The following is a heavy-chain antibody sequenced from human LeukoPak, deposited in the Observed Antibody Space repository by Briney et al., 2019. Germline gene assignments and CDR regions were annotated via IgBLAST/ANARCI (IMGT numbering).Heavy chain of an antibody. Sequence: PGGSLRLSCAASGFTFSSYEMNWVRQAPGKGLEWVSYISSSGSTIYYADSVKGRFTISRDNAKNSLYLQMNSLRAEDTAVYYCARETGENAFDIWGQGTMVTASS. CDR1: GFTFSSYE. CDR3: ARETGENAFDI. V-gene: IGHV3-48*03. CDR2: ISSSGSTI. J-gene: IGHJ3*02. D-gene: IGHD7-27*01.